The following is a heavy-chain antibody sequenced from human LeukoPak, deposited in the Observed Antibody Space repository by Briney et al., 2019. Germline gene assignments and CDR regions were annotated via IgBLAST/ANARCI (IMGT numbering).Heavy chain of an antibody. CDR3: ARDQIQLWATTSYYYYYGMDV. V-gene: IGHV3-30*04. CDR1: GFTFSSYA. J-gene: IGHJ6*02. D-gene: IGHD5-18*01. CDR2: ISYDGSYK. Sequence: GGSLRLSCAASGFTFSSYAIHWVRQAPGKGLEWVALISYDGSYKYYADSVKGRFTISRDNAKNSLYLQMNSLRAEDTAVYYCARDQIQLWATTSYYYYYGMDVWGQGTTVTVSS.